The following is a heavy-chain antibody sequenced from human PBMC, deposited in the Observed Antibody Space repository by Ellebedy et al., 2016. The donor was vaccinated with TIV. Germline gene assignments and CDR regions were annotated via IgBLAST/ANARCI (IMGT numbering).Heavy chain of an antibody. CDR1: RYTFTSYY. Sequence: ASVKVSXKASRYTFTSYYMHWVRQAPGQGLEWMGIINPSGGSTSYAQKFQGRVTMTRDTSTSTVYMELSSLRSEDTAVYYCARAPRGLITWTYWGQGTLVTVSS. D-gene: IGHD1-14*01. J-gene: IGHJ4*02. V-gene: IGHV1-46*01. CDR2: INPSGGST. CDR3: ARAPRGLITWTY.